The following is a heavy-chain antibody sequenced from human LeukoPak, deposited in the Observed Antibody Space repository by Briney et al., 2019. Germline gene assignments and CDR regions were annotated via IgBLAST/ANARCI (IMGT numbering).Heavy chain of an antibody. J-gene: IGHJ6*02. CDR2: IFSGGSA. V-gene: IGHV3-66*01. CDR1: GFTVSSNY. CDR3: ARDFRYYGMDV. Sequence: PGGSLRLSCAASGFTVSSNYMSWVRQAPGKGLEWVSVIFSGGSASYADSVKGRFSISRDNSKNTLYLQMNSLRAEDTAVYYCARDFRYYGMDVWGQGTTVTVSS.